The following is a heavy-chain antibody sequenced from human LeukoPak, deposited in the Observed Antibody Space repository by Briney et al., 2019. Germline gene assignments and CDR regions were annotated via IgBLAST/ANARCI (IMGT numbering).Heavy chain of an antibody. Sequence: ASVKVSCMASGDSFTSYFMHWVRPAPGQGLEWMGVVNPSSGSTTYSQKFQGRVTMTRDTSTSTVYMDLGSLRSDDTAVYYCARAVGPRGGNWFDPWGQGTLVTVSS. D-gene: IGHD1-26*01. V-gene: IGHV1-46*01. CDR1: GDSFTSYF. CDR2: VNPSSGST. J-gene: IGHJ5*02. CDR3: ARAVGPRGGNWFDP.